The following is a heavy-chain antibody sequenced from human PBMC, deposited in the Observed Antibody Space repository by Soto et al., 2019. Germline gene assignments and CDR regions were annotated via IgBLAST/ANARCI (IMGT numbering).Heavy chain of an antibody. V-gene: IGHV4-59*08. Sequence: SETLSLTWTVSGGSISNYDWIWIRQPPGKGLEWIGYIYYSGSTNYNPSLKSRVTISVDTSKNQFSLKLSSVTAADTAVYYCARRSVFGYFYAMDVWGQGTTVTVSS. J-gene: IGHJ6*02. CDR2: IYYSGST. CDR3: ARRSVFGYFYAMDV. D-gene: IGHD3-16*01. CDR1: GGSISNYD.